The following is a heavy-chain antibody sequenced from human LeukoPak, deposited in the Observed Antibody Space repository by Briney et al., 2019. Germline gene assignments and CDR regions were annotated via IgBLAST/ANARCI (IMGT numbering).Heavy chain of an antibody. Sequence: GVSLRLSCAASGFTFSSYAMSWVRQAPGKGLEWVSAISGSGGSTYYADPVKGRFTISRDNSKNTLYLQMNSLRAEDTAVYYCAKGEQLVQFPFDYWGQGTLVTVSS. CDR1: GFTFSSYA. CDR2: ISGSGGST. J-gene: IGHJ4*02. CDR3: AKGEQLVQFPFDY. V-gene: IGHV3-23*01. D-gene: IGHD6-13*01.